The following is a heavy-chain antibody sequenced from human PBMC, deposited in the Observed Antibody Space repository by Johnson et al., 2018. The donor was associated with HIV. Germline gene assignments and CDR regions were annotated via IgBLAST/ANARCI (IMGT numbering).Heavy chain of an antibody. CDR1: GFTFTSFA. V-gene: IGHV3-30-3*01. CDR3: ARDGESQQLPLGDAFDV. D-gene: IGHD6-13*01. Sequence: QVQLVESGGGVVQPGTSLRLSCAASGFTFTSFAMHWVRQAPGKGLEWVGFISYDGSNKYFTDSVKGRFTISRDNAKNSLYLQMNSLRAEDTAVYYCARDGESQQLPLGDAFDVWGQGTMVTVSS. J-gene: IGHJ3*01. CDR2: ISYDGSNK.